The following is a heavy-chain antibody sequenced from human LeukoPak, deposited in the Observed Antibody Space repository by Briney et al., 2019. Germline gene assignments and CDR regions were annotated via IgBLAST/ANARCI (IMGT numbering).Heavy chain of an antibody. J-gene: IGHJ4*02. V-gene: IGHV4-4*02. Sequence: PSGTLSLTCAVSGGSGGSISSSNFCRWVRQPPGKGLEWIGEIYHSGSSNYNPSLKSRVTISVDKYKNQISLKLNSVTAADTAVYYCARQTFGGLYFDSWGQGTLVTVSS. D-gene: IGHD3-16*01. CDR3: ARQTFGGLYFDS. CDR2: IYHSGSS. CDR1: GGSGGSISSSNF.